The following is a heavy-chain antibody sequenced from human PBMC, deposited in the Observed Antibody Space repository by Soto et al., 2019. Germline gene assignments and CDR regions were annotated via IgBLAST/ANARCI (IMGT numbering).Heavy chain of an antibody. CDR1: GYTFTTFV. CDR2: IDPKNGNT. CDR3: AKEYCDSSRCFLPDY. J-gene: IGHJ4*02. D-gene: IGHD2-2*01. V-gene: IGHV1-18*01. Sequence: ASVKVSCKASGYTFTTFVISWVRPAPGQGLEWMGWIDPKNGNTKDAQKFQGRVTMTTDTSTSTAYMELRSLRSDDTAVYYCAKEYCDSSRCFLPDYWGQGALVTVSS.